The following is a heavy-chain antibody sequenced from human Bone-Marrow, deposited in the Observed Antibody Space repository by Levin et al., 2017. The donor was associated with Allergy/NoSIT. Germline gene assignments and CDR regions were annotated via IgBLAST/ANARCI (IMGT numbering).Heavy chain of an antibody. Sequence: PGESLKISCAASGFTFSNAWMHWVRQTPGKGLEWIGRIRCKSAGGTIDYAAPVKGRLTISRDDSKSTLYLQVNSLRAEDTALYYCTTDLPGCGGANCYHGFDVWGQGTLVTVSS. CDR3: TTDLPGCGGANCYHGFDV. J-gene: IGHJ3*01. CDR2: IRCKSAGGTI. D-gene: IGHD2-15*01. V-gene: IGHV3-15*01. CDR1: GFTFSNAW.